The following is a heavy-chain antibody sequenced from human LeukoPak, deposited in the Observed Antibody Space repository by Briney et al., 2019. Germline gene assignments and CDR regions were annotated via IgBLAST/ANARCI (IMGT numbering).Heavy chain of an antibody. CDR2: IHSGGST. CDR3: VKGDYYVMDV. CDR1: GFPVSSNY. J-gene: IGHJ6*02. Sequence: GSLRLSCAGSGFPVSSNYMSWVRQAPGKGLDWVSVIHSGGSTYYADSVKGRFTISRDNSKNTLYLQMNSLRVEDTAVYYCVKGDYYVMDVWGQGTTVTVSS. V-gene: IGHV3-66*01.